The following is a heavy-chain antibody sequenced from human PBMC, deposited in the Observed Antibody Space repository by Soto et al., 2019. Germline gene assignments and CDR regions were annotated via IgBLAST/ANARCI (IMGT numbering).Heavy chain of an antibody. J-gene: IGHJ6*02. Sequence: QVQLQEPGPGLVKPSQTLSLTCTVSGGSISSGGYYWSWIRQHPGKGLEWIGYIYYSGSTYYNPSLKSRVTISVDTSKNQFSLKLSSVTAADTAVYYCARTHGSGSYDYYYGMDVWGQGTTVTVSS. CDR3: ARTHGSGSYDYYYGMDV. CDR1: GGSISSGGYY. D-gene: IGHD3-10*01. CDR2: IYYSGST. V-gene: IGHV4-31*03.